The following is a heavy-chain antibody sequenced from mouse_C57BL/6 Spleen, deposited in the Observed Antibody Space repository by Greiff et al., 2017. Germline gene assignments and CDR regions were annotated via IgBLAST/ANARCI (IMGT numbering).Heavy chain of an antibody. V-gene: IGHV1-80*01. CDR2: IYPGDGAT. J-gene: IGHJ2*01. CDR3: ARGITTVVAHDY. D-gene: IGHD1-1*01. Sequence: VQLQQSGAELVKPGASVKISCKASGYAFSSYWMNWVKQRPGKGLEWIGQIYPGDGATNYNGKFKGKATLTADKSCSTAYMQLSSLTSEDSAVYFCARGITTVVAHDYWGQGTTLTVSS. CDR1: GYAFSSYW.